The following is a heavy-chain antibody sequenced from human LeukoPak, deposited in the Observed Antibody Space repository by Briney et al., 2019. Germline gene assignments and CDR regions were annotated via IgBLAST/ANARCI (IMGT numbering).Heavy chain of an antibody. J-gene: IGHJ4*02. CDR1: GFSFGSEA. Sequence: GGSLRLSCVVSGFSFGSEAMSWVRQAPGRGLEWVSSISPGGGTTYYADSVKSRFTISRDNSENTLYVEMNSLRAEDTAIYYCAKSRSGSANWALRIFDNWGQGTLVPVSS. V-gene: IGHV3-23*01. CDR3: AKSRSGSANWALRIFDN. D-gene: IGHD3-10*01. CDR2: ISPGGGTT.